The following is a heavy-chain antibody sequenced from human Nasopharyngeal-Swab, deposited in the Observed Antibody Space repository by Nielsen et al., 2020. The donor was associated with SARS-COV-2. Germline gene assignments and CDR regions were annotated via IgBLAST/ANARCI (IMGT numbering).Heavy chain of an antibody. Sequence: SGPTLVKPTQTLTLTCTFSGFSLTSSGEGVGWIRQPPGQALEWLGLIYWDDDKRYNPSLESRLNFKMDTSENQVVLTLTNVDPVDTATYFCAHGGYWKAFDVWGQGTLVTVSS. D-gene: IGHD3-10*01. V-gene: IGHV2-5*02. CDR3: AHGGYWKAFDV. J-gene: IGHJ3*01. CDR2: IYWDDDK. CDR1: GFSLTSSGEG.